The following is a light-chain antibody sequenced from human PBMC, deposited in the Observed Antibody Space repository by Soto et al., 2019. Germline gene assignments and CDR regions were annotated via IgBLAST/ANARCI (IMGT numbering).Light chain of an antibody. V-gene: IGLV1-44*01. CDR2: HSN. J-gene: IGLJ2*01. CDR1: SSDIGSNT. Sequence: QSVLTQPPSASGTPGQRVTISCSGSSSDIGSNTVNWYQQHPGTAPKLLIYHSNQRPSGVPDRFSGSKSGTSASLAISGLQSEDESQYYCASCDGSQTGVVFGGGTKVTVL. CDR3: ASCDGSQTGVV.